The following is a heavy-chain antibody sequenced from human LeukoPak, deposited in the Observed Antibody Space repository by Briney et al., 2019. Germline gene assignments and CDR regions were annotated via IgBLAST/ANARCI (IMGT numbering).Heavy chain of an antibody. Sequence: GGSLRLSCAASGFTFSVYAMSWVRQAPGKGLKWVSSLSGTNNNTFYAVSVKGRFTISRDNSKNTLYLQMNSLRAEDTAVYYCAKAAEYQLLNSDYWGQGTLVTVSS. D-gene: IGHD2-2*01. CDR1: GFTFSVYA. CDR3: AKAAEYQLLNSDY. V-gene: IGHV3-23*01. J-gene: IGHJ4*02. CDR2: LSGTNNNT.